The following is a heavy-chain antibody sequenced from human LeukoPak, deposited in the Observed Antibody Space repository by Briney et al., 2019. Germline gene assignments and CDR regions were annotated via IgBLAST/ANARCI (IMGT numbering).Heavy chain of an antibody. Sequence: GASVKVSCKASGYTFTSYGISWVRQAPGQGLEWMGRIIPIRGIANYAQKFQGRVTITADKSTSTAYMELSSLTSEDTAAYYCARDIVNIAAAGNLVDSWFDPWGQGTLVTVSS. CDR1: GYTFTSYG. J-gene: IGHJ5*02. V-gene: IGHV1-69*04. CDR3: ARDIVNIAAAGNLVDSWFDP. CDR2: IIPIRGIA. D-gene: IGHD6-13*01.